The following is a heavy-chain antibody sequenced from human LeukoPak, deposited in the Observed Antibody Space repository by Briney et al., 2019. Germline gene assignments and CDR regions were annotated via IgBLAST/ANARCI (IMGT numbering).Heavy chain of an antibody. V-gene: IGHV4-59*01. CDR2: IYYSGST. Sequence: PSETLSLTCTVSGGSISSYYWSWIRQPPGKGLEWIGYIYYSGSTNYNPSLKSRVTISVDTSKNQFSLKLSSVTAADTAVYYCARGGAVAGFYGMDVWGQGTTVTVSS. D-gene: IGHD6-19*01. J-gene: IGHJ6*02. CDR3: ARGGAVAGFYGMDV. CDR1: GGSISSYY.